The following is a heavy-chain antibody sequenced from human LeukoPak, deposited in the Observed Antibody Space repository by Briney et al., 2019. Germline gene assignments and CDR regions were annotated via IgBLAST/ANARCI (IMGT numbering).Heavy chain of an antibody. D-gene: IGHD2-21*01. CDR3: ARGLGENDY. CDR2: IWYDGSNK. V-gene: IGHV3-33*01. CDR1: GFTFSSYG. J-gene: IGHJ4*02. Sequence: QPGRSLRLSCAASGFTFSSYGVHWVRQAPGKGLEWVAVIWYDGSNKYYADSVKGRFTISRDNSKNTLYLQMNSLRAEDTAVYYCARGLGENDYWGQGTLVTVSS.